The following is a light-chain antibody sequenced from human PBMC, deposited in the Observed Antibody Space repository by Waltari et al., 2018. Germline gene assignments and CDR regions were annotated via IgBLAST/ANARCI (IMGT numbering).Light chain of an antibody. CDR2: GAS. CDR1: HSVNTN. V-gene: IGKV3-15*01. CDR3: QQYNNWPQT. J-gene: IGKJ2*01. Sequence: EIVMTQSPGTLSVSPGERATLSYRASHSVNTNLAWYQQKPGQAPRLLIYGASTRATGIPARFSVSGSGTEFTLTITNLQSEDFAVYYCQQYNNWPQTFGQGTKLELK.